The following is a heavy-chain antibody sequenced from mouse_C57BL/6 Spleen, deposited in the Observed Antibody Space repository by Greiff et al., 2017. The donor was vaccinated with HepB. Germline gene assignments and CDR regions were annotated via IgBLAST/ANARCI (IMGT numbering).Heavy chain of an antibody. CDR3: AKFWEGYAMDY. CDR2: IYPGDGDT. J-gene: IGHJ4*01. Sequence: QVQLQQSGPELVKPGASVKISCKASGYAFSSSWMNWVKQRPGKGLEWIGRIYPGDGDTNYNGKFKGKATLTADKSSSTAYMQLSSLTSEDSAVYFCAKFWEGYAMDYWGQRTSVTVSS. D-gene: IGHD4-1*01. V-gene: IGHV1-82*01. CDR1: GYAFSSSW.